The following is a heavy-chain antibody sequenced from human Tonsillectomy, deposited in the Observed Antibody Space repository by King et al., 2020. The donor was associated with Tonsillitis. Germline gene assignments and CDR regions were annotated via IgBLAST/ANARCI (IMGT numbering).Heavy chain of an antibody. D-gene: IGHD5-12*01. CDR2: IYTSGST. V-gene: IGHV4-61*02. CDR1: GGSISRGSYY. Sequence: VQLQESGPGLVKPSQTLSLTCTVSGGSISRGSYYWSWIRQPPGKGLEGIGRIYTSGSTNYNPSLKSLVTISVDTSKNQFSLKLISVTAADTAVYYCARAGWLRGFDYWGQGTLVTVSS. CDR3: ARAGWLRGFDY. J-gene: IGHJ4*02.